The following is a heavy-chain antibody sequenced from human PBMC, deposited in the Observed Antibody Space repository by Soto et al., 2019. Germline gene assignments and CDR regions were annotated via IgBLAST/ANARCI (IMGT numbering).Heavy chain of an antibody. CDR1: GFTFSGSA. Sequence: GGSLRLSCAASGFTFSGSAMHWVRQASGKGLEWVGRIRSKANSYATAYAASVKGRFTISRDDSKNTAYLQMNSLKTEDTAVYYCTTSNYDILTGYPNWFDPWGQGTLVTVSS. V-gene: IGHV3-73*01. CDR2: IRSKANSYAT. J-gene: IGHJ5*02. CDR3: TTSNYDILTGYPNWFDP. D-gene: IGHD3-9*01.